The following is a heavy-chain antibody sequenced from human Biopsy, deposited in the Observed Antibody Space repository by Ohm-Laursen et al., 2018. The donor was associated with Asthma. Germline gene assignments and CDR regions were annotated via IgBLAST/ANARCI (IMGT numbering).Heavy chain of an antibody. V-gene: IGHV1-69*01. Sequence: SSVKVSCKASGDSFNNFAISWVRQAPGQGLEWMGGLIPVLGTPDHAQMFEGRVTITADESTSTAYMELSSLRSEDTAVYYCARHPYVDGSDNYYYRGNDYYLGMDVWGQGTTVTVSS. J-gene: IGHJ6*02. CDR2: LIPVLGTP. CDR3: ARHPYVDGSDNYYYRGNDYYLGMDV. CDR1: GDSFNNFA. D-gene: IGHD3-10*01.